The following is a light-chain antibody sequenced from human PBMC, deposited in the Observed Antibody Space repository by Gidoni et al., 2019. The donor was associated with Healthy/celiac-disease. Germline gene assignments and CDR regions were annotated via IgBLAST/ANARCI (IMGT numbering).Light chain of an antibody. J-gene: IGKJ4*01. CDR1: QSVSSSY. Sequence: EIVSMQSPGTLSLSPGERDTLSCRASQSVSSSYLAWYQQKHRQAPRLLIYGASSKAAGIPNRFSGSGSGTDFTLTISRLEPDDFAVYCCQRYGSSGLTFGGGTKVEIK. CDR2: GAS. V-gene: IGKV3-20*01. CDR3: QRYGSSGLT.